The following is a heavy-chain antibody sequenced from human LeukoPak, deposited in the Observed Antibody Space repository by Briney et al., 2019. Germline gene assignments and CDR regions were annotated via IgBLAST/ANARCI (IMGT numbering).Heavy chain of an antibody. D-gene: IGHD3-16*01. CDR1: ARYISSYY. Sequence: SETLSLTCTVYARYISSYYWSWIRQPPGNRLEWIGYIYYTGSTNYNPSLKSRVTMSVDTSKNQFSLKLTSAAATHTAVYYCAVYLGQQDDVFDIWGQGTVVTVSS. CDR3: AVYLGQQDDVFDI. V-gene: IGHV4-59*01. CDR2: IYYTGST. J-gene: IGHJ3*02.